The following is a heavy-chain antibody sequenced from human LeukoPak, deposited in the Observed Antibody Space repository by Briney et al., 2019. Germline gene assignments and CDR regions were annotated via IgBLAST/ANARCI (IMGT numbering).Heavy chain of an antibody. J-gene: IGHJ6*02. V-gene: IGHV1-18*01. CDR1: GYTFTSYG. CDR2: ISAYNGNT. Sequence: ASVKVSCKASGYTFTSYGISWVRQAPGQGLEWMGWISAYNGNTNYAQKLQGRVTMTTDTSTSTAYMELRSLRSDDTAVYYCARDYDFWSGYGYGMDVWGQGTTVTVFS. CDR3: ARDYDFWSGYGYGMDV. D-gene: IGHD3-3*01.